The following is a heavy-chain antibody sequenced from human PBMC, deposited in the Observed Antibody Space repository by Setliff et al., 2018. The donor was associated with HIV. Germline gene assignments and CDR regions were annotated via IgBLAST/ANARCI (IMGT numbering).Heavy chain of an antibody. Sequence: ASVKVSCKTSGDTFTTYSVSWVRQAPGQGLEWMGGIITNLGGVTKYAQKFQGRVTITADESTSTVHMELISLRSEDTAVYYCAGLYGDHGGGYWGQGTLVTVSS. CDR2: IITNLGGVT. CDR3: AGLYGDHGGGY. V-gene: IGHV1-69*10. J-gene: IGHJ4*02. CDR1: GDTFTTYS. D-gene: IGHD4-17*01.